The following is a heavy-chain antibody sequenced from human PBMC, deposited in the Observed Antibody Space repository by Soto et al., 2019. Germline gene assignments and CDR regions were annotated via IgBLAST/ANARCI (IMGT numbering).Heavy chain of an antibody. Sequence: GESPKISCKGSGYSFTSYWIGWVRQMPGKGLEWMGIIYPGDSDTRYSPSFQGQVTISADKSISTAYLQWSSLKASDTAMYYCARHESCTNGVCSYGMDVWGQGTTVTVSS. CDR1: GYSFTSYW. V-gene: IGHV5-51*01. CDR3: ARHESCTNGVCSYGMDV. J-gene: IGHJ6*02. D-gene: IGHD2-8*01. CDR2: IYPGDSDT.